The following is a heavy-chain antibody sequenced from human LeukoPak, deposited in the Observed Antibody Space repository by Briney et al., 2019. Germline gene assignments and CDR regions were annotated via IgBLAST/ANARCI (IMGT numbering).Heavy chain of an antibody. CDR1: GFTFSSYW. V-gene: IGHV3-74*03. Sequence: PGGSLRLSCAASGFTFSSYWMHWVRQAPGKGLVWVSGINSDGISTTYADSVKGRFTISRDNAKNTLYLQMNSLRAEDTAFYYCARGSSGRFDYWGQGTLVTVSS. J-gene: IGHJ4*02. D-gene: IGHD6-19*01. CDR3: ARGSSGRFDY. CDR2: INSDGIST.